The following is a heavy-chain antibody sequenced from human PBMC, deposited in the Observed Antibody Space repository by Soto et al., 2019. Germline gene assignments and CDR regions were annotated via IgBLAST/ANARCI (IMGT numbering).Heavy chain of an antibody. CDR2: IVPIYGTR. Sequence: QVQLVQSGAEVKKPGSSVKVSCKASGGTFSRYAFSWVRQAPGQGLEWMGGIVPIYGTRGFAQKFQGRLTLTADEPTRTAYMELSRLRSEDTAVYYCARDLDYYGSGSHYYYGMGVWGQGTTVTVSS. J-gene: IGHJ6*02. V-gene: IGHV1-69*01. CDR1: GGTFSRYA. D-gene: IGHD3-10*01. CDR3: ARDLDYYGSGSHYYYGMGV.